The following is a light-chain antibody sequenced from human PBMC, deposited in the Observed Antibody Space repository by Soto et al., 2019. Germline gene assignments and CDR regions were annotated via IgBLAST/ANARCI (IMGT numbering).Light chain of an antibody. CDR2: GTS. J-gene: IGKJ4*01. V-gene: IGKV3-15*01. CDR3: QQSHNWHLT. CDR1: QTVSRN. Sequence: EIVMTQSPATMSVSPGERASLSCRASQTVSRNLAWYQQKPGQTPRLLIYGTSTRATGVPARFSALGSGTEFTLTLSSLQSEDFAVYYCQQSHNWHLTFGGGT.